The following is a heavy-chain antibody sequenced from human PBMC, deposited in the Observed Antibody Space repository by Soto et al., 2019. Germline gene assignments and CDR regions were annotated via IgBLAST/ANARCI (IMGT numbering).Heavy chain of an antibody. J-gene: IGHJ5*02. V-gene: IGHV1-8*01. CDR1: GYSFSTYD. CDR3: ARPYCDRTSCYTDGFDP. CDR2: VNPKSGNT. D-gene: IGHD2-2*02. Sequence: QVQLVQSGAEVKKPGASVKVSCKASGYSFSTYDINWVRQAAGHGLEWMGWVNPKSGNTDYAPRFRGRVTMTSNTTVSTAYLEPSVLPREDTGVYYCARPYCDRTSCYTDGFDPWGQGPLVTVAS.